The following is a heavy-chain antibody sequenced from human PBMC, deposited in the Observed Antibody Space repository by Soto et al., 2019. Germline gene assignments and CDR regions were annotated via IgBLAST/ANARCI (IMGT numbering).Heavy chain of an antibody. D-gene: IGHD4-4*01. V-gene: IGHV3-9*01. Sequence: EVQLVESGGGLVQPGRSLRLSCAASGFTFDDYAMHWVRQAPGKGLEWVSGISWNSGSIGYADSVKGRFTISRDNAKNSLYLQMNSLRAEDTALYYCAKVHSNYIDYWGQGTLVTVSS. CDR2: ISWNSGSI. CDR3: AKVHSNYIDY. CDR1: GFTFDDYA. J-gene: IGHJ4*02.